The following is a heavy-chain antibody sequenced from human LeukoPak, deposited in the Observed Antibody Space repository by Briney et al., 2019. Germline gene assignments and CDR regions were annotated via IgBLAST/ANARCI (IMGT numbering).Heavy chain of an antibody. CDR2: INPSGGST. V-gene: IGHV1-46*01. D-gene: IGHD4/OR15-4a*01. CDR3: ARDLRVPSDAFDI. Sequence: ASVKVSCKASGYTFTSYYMHWVRQAPGQGLEWMGIINPSGGSTSYAQKLQGRVTMTTDTSTSTAYMELRSLRSDDTAVYYCARDLRVPSDAFDIWGQGTMVTVSS. J-gene: IGHJ3*02. CDR1: GYTFTSYY.